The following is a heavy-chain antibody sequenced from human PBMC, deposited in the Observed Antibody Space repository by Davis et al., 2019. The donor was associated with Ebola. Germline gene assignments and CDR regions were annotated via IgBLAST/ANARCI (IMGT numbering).Heavy chain of an antibody. D-gene: IGHD2-21*01. CDR1: GYTFTDYY. V-gene: IGHV1-69*13. Sequence: SVKVSCKTSGYTFTDYYMHWVRQAPGQGLEWMGGITPMFGKLKYARKFQGRVTITADESTSTVYMDLSSLRSEDTAVYFCARDGHRIAAYPMDVWGQGTAVTVSS. CDR3: ARDGHRIAAYPMDV. CDR2: ITPMFGKL. J-gene: IGHJ6*02.